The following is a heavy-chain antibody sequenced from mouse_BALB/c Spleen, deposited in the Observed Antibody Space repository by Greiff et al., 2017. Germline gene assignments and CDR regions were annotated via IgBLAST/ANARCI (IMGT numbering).Heavy chain of an antibody. D-gene: IGHD5-5*01. V-gene: IGHV6-6*02. CDR3: TTLPERYYAMDY. Sequence: EVMLVESGGGLVQPGGSMKLSCVASGFTFSNYWMNWVRQSPEKGLEWVAEIRLKSNNYATHYAESVKGRFTISRDDSKSSVYLQMNNLRAEDTGIYYCTTLPERYYAMDYWGQGTSVTVSS. CDR2: IRLKSNNYAT. CDR1: GFTFSNYW. J-gene: IGHJ4*01.